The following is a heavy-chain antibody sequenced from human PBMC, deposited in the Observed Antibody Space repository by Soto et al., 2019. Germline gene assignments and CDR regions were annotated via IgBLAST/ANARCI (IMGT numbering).Heavy chain of an antibody. J-gene: IGHJ4*02. CDR1: GFTFSSYG. V-gene: IGHV3-33*01. Sequence: QVQLVESGGGVVQPGRSLRLSCAASGFTFSSYGMHWVRQAPGKGLEWVAVIWYDGSNKYYADSVKGRFTISRDNSKNTLYLQMNNLRAEDTAVYYCARGDTAYYYDSRGYLGGYWGQGTLVTVSS. D-gene: IGHD3-22*01. CDR2: IWYDGSNK. CDR3: ARGDTAYYYDSRGYLGGY.